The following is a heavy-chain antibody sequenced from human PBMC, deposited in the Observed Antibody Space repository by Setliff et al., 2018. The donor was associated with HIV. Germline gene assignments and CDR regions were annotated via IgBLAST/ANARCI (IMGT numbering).Heavy chain of an antibody. J-gene: IGHJ4*02. CDR2: MNPNSGNT. Sequence: ASVKVSCKASGYTFISYDINWVRQATGQGLEWMGWMNPNSGNTGYAQKFQGRVTITRNTSISTAYMELSSLRSEDTAVYYCARGRYDFWSGYHPFDYWGQGTLVTVSS. D-gene: IGHD3-3*01. CDR1: GYTFISYD. V-gene: IGHV1-8*03. CDR3: ARGRYDFWSGYHPFDY.